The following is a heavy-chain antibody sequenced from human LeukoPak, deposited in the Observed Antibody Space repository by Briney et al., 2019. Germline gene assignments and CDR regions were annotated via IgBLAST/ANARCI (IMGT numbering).Heavy chain of an antibody. Sequence: MXWXXXXXXXGLEWVGRIRNKANDFSTEYAASVKARFTISRDDSKNSVDLQMNSLKTEDTGVYYCASLLPHYWGQGLLVTVSS. J-gene: IGHJ4*02. V-gene: IGHV3-72*01. CDR2: IRNKANDFST. CDR3: ASLLPHY.